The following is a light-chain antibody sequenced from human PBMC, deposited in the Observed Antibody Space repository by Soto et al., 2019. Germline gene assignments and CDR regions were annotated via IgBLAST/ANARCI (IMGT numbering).Light chain of an antibody. J-gene: IGLJ2*01. CDR1: SSDVGGYNY. Sequence: QSVLTQPASVSGSPGQSITISCTGTSSDVGGYNYVSWYQQHPGKAPKLMIYEVSNRPSGVSNRFSGSKSGNTASLTISGLQAEDEAYYYCCSYTSSNTRDVVFGGGTKLTVL. CDR2: EVS. V-gene: IGLV2-14*01. CDR3: CSYTSSNTRDVV.